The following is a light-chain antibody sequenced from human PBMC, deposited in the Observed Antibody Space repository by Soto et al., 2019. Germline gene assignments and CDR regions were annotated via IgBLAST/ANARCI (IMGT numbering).Light chain of an antibody. V-gene: IGKV4-1*01. Sequence: DIVMTQSPDSLAVSLGERATINCKSSQSVFYSSNNKNYLAWYQQKPGQPPNLLIYWASTRESGVPDRFSGSGSGTDFPLTISSLQAEDVAVYYCQQYYSSPLTFGGGTKVEIK. CDR3: QQYYSSPLT. J-gene: IGKJ4*01. CDR2: WAS. CDR1: QSVFYSSNNKNY.